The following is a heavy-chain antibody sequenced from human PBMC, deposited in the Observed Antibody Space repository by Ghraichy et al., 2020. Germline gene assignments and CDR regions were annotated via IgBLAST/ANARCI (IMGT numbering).Heavy chain of an antibody. V-gene: IGHV3-48*01. CDR3: ARDLEYSSSPFDY. CDR1: GFTFSSYS. J-gene: IGHJ4*02. CDR2: ISSSSSTI. Sequence: GGSLRLSCAASGFTFSSYSMNWVRQAPGKGLEWVSYISSSSSTIYYADSVKGRFTISRDNAKNSLYLQMNSLRAEDTAVYYCARDLEYSSSPFDYWGQGTLVTVSS. D-gene: IGHD6-6*01.